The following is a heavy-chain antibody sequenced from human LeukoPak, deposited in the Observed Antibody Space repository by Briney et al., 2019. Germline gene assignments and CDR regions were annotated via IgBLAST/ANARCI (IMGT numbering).Heavy chain of an antibody. CDR3: ARGSRKYYGSGSYLGPGNWFDP. CDR1: GGPFSGSH. D-gene: IGHD3-10*01. CDR2: INHSGNT. V-gene: IGHV4-34*01. J-gene: IGHJ5*02. Sequence: SETLSLTCAVYGGPFSGSHWRWIRQPPGKGVGWIGEINHSGNTNYNPSLKSRVTISVDTSKNQFSLKLSSVTAADTAVYYCARGSRKYYGSGSYLGPGNWFDPWGQGTLVTVSS.